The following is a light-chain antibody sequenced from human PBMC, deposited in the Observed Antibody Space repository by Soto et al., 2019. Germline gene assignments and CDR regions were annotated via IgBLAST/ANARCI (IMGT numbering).Light chain of an antibody. Sequence: DIQRNQSTSSLSASVGDRVTITCRASQNINSYLNWYQHKPGKAPMLLIYAASSLQSGVPSRFRGSGSGTDFTLTISRLQPEDFSTDYCQQANSFPLTFGGGTKVDIK. V-gene: IGKV1-39*01. J-gene: IGKJ4*01. CDR1: QNINSY. CDR3: QQANSFPLT. CDR2: AAS.